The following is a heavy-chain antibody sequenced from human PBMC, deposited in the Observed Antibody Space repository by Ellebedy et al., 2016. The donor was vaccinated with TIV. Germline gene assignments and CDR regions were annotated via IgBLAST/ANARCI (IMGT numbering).Heavy chain of an antibody. V-gene: IGHV3-7*03. Sequence: GGSLRLSCAVSGFSFSSYWMSWVHQPPGQGLEWVANMRPDGGEKHYVDSVKGRLTISRDNSKNSLYLQMNSLRVEDTAVYYCAREGAYGDYAPGQYCMDVWGQGTTVTVS. D-gene: IGHD4-17*01. CDR1: GFSFSSYW. CDR3: AREGAYGDYAPGQYCMDV. J-gene: IGHJ6*02. CDR2: MRPDGGEK.